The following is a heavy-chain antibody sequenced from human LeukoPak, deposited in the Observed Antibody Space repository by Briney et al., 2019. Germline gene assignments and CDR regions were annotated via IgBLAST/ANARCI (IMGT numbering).Heavy chain of an antibody. CDR3: ARAAGYCGGDCYPGDFDY. V-gene: IGHV4-59*12. CDR1: GGSISSYY. J-gene: IGHJ4*02. CDR2: IYHSGST. Sequence: SETLSLTCTVSGGSISSYYWSWIRQPPGKGLEWIGYIYHSGSTYYNPSLKSRVTISVDRSKNQFSLKLSSVTAADTAVYYCARAAGYCGGDCYPGDFDYWGQGTLVTVSS. D-gene: IGHD2-21*02.